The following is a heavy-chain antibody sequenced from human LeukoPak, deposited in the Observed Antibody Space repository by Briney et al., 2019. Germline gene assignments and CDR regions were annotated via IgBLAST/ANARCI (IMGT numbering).Heavy chain of an antibody. CDR3: AVYYDSSGYYYGFDY. D-gene: IGHD3-22*01. Sequence: GGSLRLSCAASGFTFSSYSMNWVRQAPGKGLEWVSSISSSSSYIYYADSVKGRFTISRDNAKNSLHLQMNGLRAEDTAVYYCAVYYDSSGYYYGFDYWGQGTLVTVSS. V-gene: IGHV3-21*01. J-gene: IGHJ4*02. CDR2: ISSSSSYI. CDR1: GFTFSSYS.